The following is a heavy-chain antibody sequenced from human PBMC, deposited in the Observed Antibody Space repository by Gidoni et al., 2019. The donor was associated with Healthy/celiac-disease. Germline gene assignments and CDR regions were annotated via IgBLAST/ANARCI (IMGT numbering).Heavy chain of an antibody. J-gene: IGHJ5*02. Sequence: QLQLQESGPGLVKPSETLSLTCTVSGGPISSSSYYWGWIRQPPGKGLEWIGSIYYSGSTYYNPSLKSRVTISVDTSKNQFSLKLSSVTAADTAVYYCARHRRVLRTGWFDPWGQGTLVTVSS. CDR3: ARHRRVLRTGWFDP. CDR1: GGPISSSSYY. CDR2: IYYSGST. D-gene: IGHD3-10*01. V-gene: IGHV4-39*01.